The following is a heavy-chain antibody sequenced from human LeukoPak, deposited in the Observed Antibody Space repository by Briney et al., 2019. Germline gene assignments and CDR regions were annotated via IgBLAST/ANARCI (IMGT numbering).Heavy chain of an antibody. CDR2: INAYNGNT. J-gene: IGHJ4*02. D-gene: IGHD1-1*01. Sequence: GSVKDSCKASGYTFTDYYLHWVRQAPGQGVEWMGWINAYNGNTNYAQKLQGRVNMTTDTSTSTAYMELRSLRLDDTAVYYCARRQGTTLSFDYWGQGTLVTVSS. CDR1: GYTFTDYY. CDR3: ARRQGTTLSFDY. V-gene: IGHV1-18*04.